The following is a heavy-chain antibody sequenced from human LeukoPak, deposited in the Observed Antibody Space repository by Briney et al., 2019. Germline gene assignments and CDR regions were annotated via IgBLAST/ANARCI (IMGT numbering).Heavy chain of an antibody. D-gene: IGHD3-22*01. Sequence: PSETLSLTCTVSGGSISSYYWSWIRQPAGKGLEWIGRIYTSGSTNYNPSLKSRVTISVDTSKNQFSLKLSSVTAADTAVYYCARDIVVVKDNWFDPWGQGTLVTVSS. CDR2: IYTSGST. V-gene: IGHV4-4*07. CDR3: ARDIVVVKDNWFDP. J-gene: IGHJ5*02. CDR1: GGSISSYY.